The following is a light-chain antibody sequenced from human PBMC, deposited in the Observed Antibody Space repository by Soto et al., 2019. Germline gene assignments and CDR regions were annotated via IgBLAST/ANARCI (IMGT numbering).Light chain of an antibody. J-gene: IGKJ2*01. CDR1: QNLGKW. Sequence: IQLTQSPSIVSASVGDRVAITCRASQNLGKWLAWYQHKAGKAPKLLVFDASNLQDGVPSRFSGTGSGTEFTLTISGLQPDDFGTYYCQQYEWSYSFGQGTTVDIK. CDR2: DAS. V-gene: IGKV1-5*01. CDR3: QQYEWSYS.